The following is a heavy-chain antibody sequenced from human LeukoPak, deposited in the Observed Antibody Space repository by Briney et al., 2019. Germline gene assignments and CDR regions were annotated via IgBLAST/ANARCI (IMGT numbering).Heavy chain of an antibody. Sequence: SETPSLTCTVSGASISSDNYWGWIRQAPGKGLELIGSVHFSGTTYYNPSLKSRVAIALDTSKNQFSLKLRSVTAADTAIYYCAKHGMWLVWLENWGHGTLVTVSS. D-gene: IGHD6-19*01. V-gene: IGHV4-39*01. CDR3: AKHGMWLVWLEN. J-gene: IGHJ1*01. CDR1: GASISSDNY. CDR2: VHFSGTT.